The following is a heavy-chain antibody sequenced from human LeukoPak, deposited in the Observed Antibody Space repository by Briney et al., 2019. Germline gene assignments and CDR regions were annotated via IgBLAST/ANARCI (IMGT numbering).Heavy chain of an antibody. CDR3: ATLRGDYYDSRAYDL. CDR2: IYYSGST. CDR1: GGSISSYY. D-gene: IGHD3-22*01. Sequence: SETLSLTCTVSGGSISSYYWSWIRQPPGKGLEWIGYIYYSGSTNYNPSLKSRVFISIETSKNRFSLTLNSVTAADTAVYYCATLRGDYYDSRAYDLWGQGTMVTVSS. J-gene: IGHJ3*01. V-gene: IGHV4-59*08.